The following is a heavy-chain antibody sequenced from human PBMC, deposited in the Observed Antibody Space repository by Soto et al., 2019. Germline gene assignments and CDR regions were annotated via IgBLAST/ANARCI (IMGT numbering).Heavy chain of an antibody. Sequence: QITLKESGPTLVKPNETLTLTCSFSVVSFSDGAVGVGWFLQSPGKAPAWLAICDWDDDKWYSTSLRPRLTAGHGKSRNQVVRSRIQMDPLDTTTSFWARGRRRQSCWGGDCYYFDNWGQGMLVT. CDR2: CDWDDDK. D-gene: IGHD2-21*01. CDR3: ARGRRRQSCWGGDCYYFDN. J-gene: IGHJ4*02. CDR1: VVSFSDGAVG. V-gene: IGHV2-5*02.